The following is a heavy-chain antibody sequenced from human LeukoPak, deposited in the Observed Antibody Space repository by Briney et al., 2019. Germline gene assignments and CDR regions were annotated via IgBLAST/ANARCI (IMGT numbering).Heavy chain of an antibody. CDR3: ARDRGTMIVVSPHMDV. Sequence: SETLSLTCTISGGSISSYYWSWIRQPRGKGLEWIGYIYYSGSTNYNPSLKSRVTISVDTSKNQFSLKLSSVTAADTAVYYCARDRGTMIVVSPHMDVWGKGTTVTVSS. CDR2: IYYSGST. D-gene: IGHD3-22*01. V-gene: IGHV4-59*12. CDR1: GGSISSYY. J-gene: IGHJ6*03.